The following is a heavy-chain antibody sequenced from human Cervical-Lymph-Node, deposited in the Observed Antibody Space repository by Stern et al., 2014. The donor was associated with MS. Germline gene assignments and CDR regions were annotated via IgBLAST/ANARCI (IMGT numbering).Heavy chain of an antibody. D-gene: IGHD1-26*01. CDR2: INWNGDIV. Sequence: EVQLVESGGGLVQPGRSLRLSCAASGLTFNNYAMHWVRQVPGKGLEWVSGINWNGDIVAYADSVKARFTISRDNSKNSLYLQMDTLRPEDTALYYCVRGVGATRGWFDTWGQGTLVTVSS. CDR3: VRGVGATRGWFDT. CDR1: GLTFNNYA. V-gene: IGHV3-9*01. J-gene: IGHJ5*02.